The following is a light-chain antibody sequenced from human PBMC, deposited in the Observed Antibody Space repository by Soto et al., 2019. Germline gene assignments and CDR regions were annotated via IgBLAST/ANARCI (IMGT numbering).Light chain of an antibody. CDR2: EVT. CDR1: SSDVGAYNY. V-gene: IGLV2-8*01. Sequence: QSALTQPPSASGSPGQSVTISCTGTSSDVGAYNYVSWYQQHPGKAPKLMIYEVTQRPSGVPDRFSGTKSGNTASLTVSGLQAEDEADYYCSSYTGISVVFGGGTKVTVL. J-gene: IGLJ2*01. CDR3: SSYTGISVV.